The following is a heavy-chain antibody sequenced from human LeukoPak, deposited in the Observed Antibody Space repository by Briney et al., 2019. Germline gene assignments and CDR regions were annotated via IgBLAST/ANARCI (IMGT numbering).Heavy chain of an antibody. V-gene: IGHV3-21*01. D-gene: IGHD3-10*01. CDR3: ARDLLYGAARGSFDL. Sequence: PGGSPRLSCEASGFTFGRYTMNWVRQAPGKGLEWVSSISPTSIYIYYGDSVRGRFTISRDTAKNALYLEMNSLRAEDTAVFYCARDLLYGAARGSFDLWGQGTMVTVSS. CDR2: ISPTSIYI. CDR1: GFTFGRYT. J-gene: IGHJ3*01.